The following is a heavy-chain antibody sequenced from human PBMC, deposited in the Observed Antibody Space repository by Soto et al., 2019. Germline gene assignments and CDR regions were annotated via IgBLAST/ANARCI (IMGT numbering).Heavy chain of an antibody. J-gene: IGHJ3*01. CDR3: ARGDRGAFDL. D-gene: IGHD1-26*01. Sequence: EVQLVESGGGLVQPGESLRLSCAASGFTFSYYWMHWVRQAPGKGLVWVSRIHSDGSSTTYADSVKGRLSISRDNARNTVYLQMNSLRAEDTAVYYCARGDRGAFDLWGQGTVLTVSS. V-gene: IGHV3-74*01. CDR1: GFTFSYYW. CDR2: IHSDGSST.